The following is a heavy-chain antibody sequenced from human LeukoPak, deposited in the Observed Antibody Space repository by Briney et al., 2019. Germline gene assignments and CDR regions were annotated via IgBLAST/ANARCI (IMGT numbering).Heavy chain of an antibody. D-gene: IGHD2-2*02. V-gene: IGHV1-69*05. J-gene: IGHJ4*02. Sequence: PEASVKVSCKASGGTFSSYAISWVRQAPGQGLEWMGGIIPIFGTANYAQKFQGRVTITTDESTSTAYMELSSLRSEVTAVYYCARDAGYCSSTSCYTGGYFDYWGQGTLVTVSS. CDR1: GGTFSSYA. CDR3: ARDAGYCSSTSCYTGGYFDY. CDR2: IIPIFGTA.